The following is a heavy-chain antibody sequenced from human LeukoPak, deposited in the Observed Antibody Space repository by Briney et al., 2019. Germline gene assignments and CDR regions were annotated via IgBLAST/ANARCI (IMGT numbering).Heavy chain of an antibody. CDR2: INHSGST. Sequence: SETLSLTCTVSGYSISSGYYWGWIRQPPGKGLEWIGEINHSGSTNYNPSLKSRVTISVDTSKNQFSLKLSSVTAADTAVYYCARVSTGYFDYWGQGTLVTVSS. CDR1: GYSISSGYY. J-gene: IGHJ4*02. D-gene: IGHD2-2*01. V-gene: IGHV4-38-2*02. CDR3: ARVSTGYFDY.